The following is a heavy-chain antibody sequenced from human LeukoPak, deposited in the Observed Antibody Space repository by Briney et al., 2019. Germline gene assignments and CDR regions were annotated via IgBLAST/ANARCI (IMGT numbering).Heavy chain of an antibody. J-gene: IGHJ4*02. CDR2: VSGISSST. V-gene: IGHV3-23*01. CDR3: ASTSRYCSSTTCYTFDY. Sequence: GGSLRLSCAASGFRFSGYAMTWVRQAPGKGLEWVSTVSGISSSTHYADSVKGRFTISRDNSNNTLFLQMNSLRADDTAVYYCASTSRYCSSTTCYTFDYWGQGALVTVSS. CDR1: GFRFSGYA. D-gene: IGHD2-2*01.